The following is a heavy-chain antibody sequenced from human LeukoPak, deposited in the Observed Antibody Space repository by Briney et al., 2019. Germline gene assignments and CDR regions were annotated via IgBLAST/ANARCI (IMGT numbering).Heavy chain of an antibody. V-gene: IGHV3-53*01. CDR1: GFTVSHNF. D-gene: IGHD3-16*01. CDR3: AREPSHDSYYDF. CDR2: IRIGGTR. Sequence: GSLRLSCVASGFTVSHNFMDWVRQAPGKGLEWVSTIRIGGTRDYADSVKGRFIISRDNSKNTLYLQMNNLRVEDTAVYYCAREPSHDSYYDFWGRGTLVTVSS. J-gene: IGHJ4*01.